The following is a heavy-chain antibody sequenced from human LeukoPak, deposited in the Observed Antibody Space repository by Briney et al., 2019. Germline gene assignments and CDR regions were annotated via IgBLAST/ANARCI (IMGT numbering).Heavy chain of an antibody. CDR3: ATKQWLAPPPDS. Sequence: AGGSLRLSCAAPGYTSRKSCVLCVRQAPGKGLESVSRINTDGTVTTYADSVKGRFTVSRDNADNTMFLQMNSVRDEDTAVYYCATKQWLAPPPDSWGQGTPVTVSS. CDR1: GYTSRKSC. D-gene: IGHD6-19*01. J-gene: IGHJ4*02. CDR2: INTDGTVT. V-gene: IGHV3-74*01.